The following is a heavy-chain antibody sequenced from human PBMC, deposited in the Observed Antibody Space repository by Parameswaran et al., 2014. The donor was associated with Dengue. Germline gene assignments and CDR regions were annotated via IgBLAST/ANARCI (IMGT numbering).Heavy chain of an antibody. V-gene: IGHV3-23*01. J-gene: IGHJ5*01. CDR2: ISDRADII. D-gene: IGHD3-9*01. CDR3: AKVLWPNYDILFDS. Sequence: RWIRQPQEGLEWVSSISDRADIIHYADSVKGRFTISRDNSKNTLSLQMNSLRAEDTAVYYCAKVLWPNYDILFDSWGQGILVTVSS.